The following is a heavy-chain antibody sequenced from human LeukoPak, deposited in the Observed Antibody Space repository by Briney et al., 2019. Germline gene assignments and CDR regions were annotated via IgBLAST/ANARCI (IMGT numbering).Heavy chain of an antibody. CDR3: AKMRMANYYYHGMDV. CDR2: IYYNGDT. D-gene: IGHD5-24*01. Sequence: SETLSLTCTVSGGSISSDYWSWIRQPPGKGLEWVGYIYYNGDTYYNPSLKSRVTLSVDTSKNQFSLNLSPVTAADTAVYYCAKMRMANYYYHGMDVWGQGTRVIVS. V-gene: IGHV4-59*04. CDR1: GGSISSDY. J-gene: IGHJ6*02.